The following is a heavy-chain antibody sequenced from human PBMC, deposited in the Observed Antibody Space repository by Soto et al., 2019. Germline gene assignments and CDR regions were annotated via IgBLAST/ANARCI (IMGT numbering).Heavy chain of an antibody. CDR3: ARQTRYFDY. J-gene: IGHJ4*02. V-gene: IGHV4-59*01. CDR1: GGSIISYY. Sequence: LSETLSLTCTVSGGSIISYYWSWIRQPPGKGLEWIGYIYYSGSTNYNPSLKSRVTISVDTSKNQFSLKLSSVTAADTAVYYCARQTRYFDYWGQGTLVTVSS. CDR2: IYYSGST.